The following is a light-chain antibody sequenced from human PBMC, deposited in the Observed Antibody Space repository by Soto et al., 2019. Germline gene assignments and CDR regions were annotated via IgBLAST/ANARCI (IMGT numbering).Light chain of an antibody. Sequence: QSVLTQPPSASGTPGQRVTISCSGSSSNIGSNTVNWYRQLPGTAPKLLIYSNNQRPSGVPDRFSGSKSGTSASLAISGLQSEDEADYYCAAWDDSLNGFYVFGTGTKVTLL. CDR2: SNN. CDR1: SSNIGSNT. J-gene: IGLJ1*01. CDR3: AAWDDSLNGFYV. V-gene: IGLV1-44*01.